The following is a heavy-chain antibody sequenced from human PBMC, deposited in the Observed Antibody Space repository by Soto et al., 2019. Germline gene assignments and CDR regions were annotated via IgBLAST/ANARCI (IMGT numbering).Heavy chain of an antibody. CDR3: ARLGSSSTSCYKCGMDV. J-gene: IGHJ6*02. D-gene: IGHD2-2*02. Sequence: PGESLKISCKGSGYSFTSYWIGWVRQMPGKGLEWMGIIYPGDSDTRYSPSFQGQVTISADKSISTAYLQWSSLKASDTAMYYCARLGSSSTSCYKCGMDVWGQGTTVTV. V-gene: IGHV5-51*01. CDR1: GYSFTSYW. CDR2: IYPGDSDT.